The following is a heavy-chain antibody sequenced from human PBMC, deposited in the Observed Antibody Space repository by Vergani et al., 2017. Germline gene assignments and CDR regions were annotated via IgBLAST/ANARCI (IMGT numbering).Heavy chain of an antibody. Sequence: QVQLVQSGAEVKKPGSSVKVSCKASGGTFSSYAISWVRQAPGQGLEWMGGIIPIFGTANDAQKFQGRVTITADESTSTAYMELSSLRSEATAVYYCAGDVPNYDILTGYYLTDAFDIWGQGTMVTVSS. J-gene: IGHJ3*02. D-gene: IGHD3-9*01. CDR3: AGDVPNYDILTGYYLTDAFDI. CDR2: IIPIFGTA. CDR1: GGTFSSYA. V-gene: IGHV1-69*12.